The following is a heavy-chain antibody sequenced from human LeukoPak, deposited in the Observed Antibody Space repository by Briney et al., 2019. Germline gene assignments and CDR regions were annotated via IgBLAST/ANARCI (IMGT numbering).Heavy chain of an antibody. CDR3: ARGDFDWLSRFDY. J-gene: IGHJ4*02. Sequence: SETLSLTCTVPGGSISSYYWSWIRQPPGKGLEWIGYIYYSGSTNYNPSLKGRVTISVDTSKNQFSLKLSSVTAADTAVYYCARGDFDWLSRFDYWGQGTLVTVSS. V-gene: IGHV4-59*01. CDR2: IYYSGST. CDR1: GGSISSYY. D-gene: IGHD3-9*01.